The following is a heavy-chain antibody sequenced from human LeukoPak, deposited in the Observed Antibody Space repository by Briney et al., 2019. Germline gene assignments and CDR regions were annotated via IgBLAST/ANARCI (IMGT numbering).Heavy chain of an antibody. CDR3: ARLGGTAMAGPAFDI. Sequence: KTSETLSLTRTVSGGSISSYYWSWIRQPPGKGLEWIGYIYYSGSTNYNPSLKSRVTISVDTSKNQFSLKLSSVTAADTAVYYCARLGGTAMAGPAFDIWGQGTMVTVSS. J-gene: IGHJ3*02. D-gene: IGHD5-18*01. V-gene: IGHV4-59*08. CDR1: GGSISSYY. CDR2: IYYSGST.